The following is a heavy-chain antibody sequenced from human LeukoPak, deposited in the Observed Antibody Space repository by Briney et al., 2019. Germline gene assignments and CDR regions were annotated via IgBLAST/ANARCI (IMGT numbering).Heavy chain of an antibody. Sequence: GGSLRLSCAASGFTFSSSEMNWVRQAPGKGPEWVANIKQDGSEKYYVDSVKGRFTISRDNAKNSLYLQMNSLRAEDTAVYYCARDNGYSSGWPDYWGQGTLVTVSS. V-gene: IGHV3-7*03. J-gene: IGHJ4*02. D-gene: IGHD6-19*01. CDR3: ARDNGYSSGWPDY. CDR2: IKQDGSEK. CDR1: GFTFSSSE.